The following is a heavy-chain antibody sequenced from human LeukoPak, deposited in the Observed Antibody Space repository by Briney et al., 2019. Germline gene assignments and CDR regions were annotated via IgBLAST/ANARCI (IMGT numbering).Heavy chain of an antibody. V-gene: IGHV3-74*01. D-gene: IGHD2-21*02. Sequence: GGSLRLSCAASTIPFSSFWMHWVRQAPGKGLVWVSRINSDGSSTNYADSVKGRFTISRDNAKNTLYLQMNSLRAEDTAVYYCTRHPPFCGGDCYDYGMDVWGQGTTVTVSS. J-gene: IGHJ6*02. CDR1: TIPFSSFW. CDR3: TRHPPFCGGDCYDYGMDV. CDR2: INSDGSST.